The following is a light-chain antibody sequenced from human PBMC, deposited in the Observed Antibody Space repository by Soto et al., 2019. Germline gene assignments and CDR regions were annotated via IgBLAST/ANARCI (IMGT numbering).Light chain of an antibody. V-gene: IGKV3D-20*02. Sequence: ELVLTQSPGTLSLSPGERAALSCRASQSVSTKFLAWYQQKPGQAPRLLIYAASNRATGIPDRFSGSGSGTDFTLTISSLEPEDFAVYYCQQRSNWPAITFGQGTRLEIK. CDR1: QSVSTKF. J-gene: IGKJ5*01. CDR3: QQRSNWPAIT. CDR2: AAS.